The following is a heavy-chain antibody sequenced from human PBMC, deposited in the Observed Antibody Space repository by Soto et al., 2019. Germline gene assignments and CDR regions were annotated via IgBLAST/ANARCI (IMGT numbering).Heavy chain of an antibody. CDR2: ISGDSGRT. D-gene: IGHD2-21*02. Sequence: EVQRLESGGGLVQPGGSVRLSCAASGLTFGNYAMSWVRQAPGKELEWVSAISGDSGRTYYADSVKGRFTISRDNSKNTLYLQMNTLRAEDTAVYYFAVTPNCGRDCAAASYWYFDIWGRCTLVTVSS. CDR1: GLTFGNYA. V-gene: IGHV3-23*01. CDR3: AVTPNCGRDCAAASYWYFDI. J-gene: IGHJ2*01.